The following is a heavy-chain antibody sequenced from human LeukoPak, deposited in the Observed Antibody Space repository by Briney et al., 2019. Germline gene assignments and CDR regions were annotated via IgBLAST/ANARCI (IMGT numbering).Heavy chain of an antibody. CDR1: GGSISSGGYY. D-gene: IGHD3-22*01. CDR2: IYYSGST. CDR3: ARDYYYDSSGYYYYYMDV. Sequence: SESLSLTCTVSGGSISSGGYYWSWIRQHPGKGLEWIGYIYYSGSTYYNPSLKSRVNISVDTSKNQFCVKLSSVTAADTAVYYCARDYYYDSSGYYYYYMDVWGKGTTVTVSS. J-gene: IGHJ6*03. V-gene: IGHV4-31*03.